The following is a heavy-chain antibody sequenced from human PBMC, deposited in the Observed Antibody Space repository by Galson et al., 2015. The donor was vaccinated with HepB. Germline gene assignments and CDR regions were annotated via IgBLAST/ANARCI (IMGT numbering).Heavy chain of an antibody. V-gene: IGHV4-34*01. CDR2: INHSGST. J-gene: IGHJ3*02. CDR3: ARRTVLIIYNDAFDI. CDR1: GGSFSGFY. D-gene: IGHD3-16*01. Sequence: ETLSPTCAVYGGSFSGFYWSWLRQPPGKGLEWMGEINHSGSTYYNSSLKSRVTISVDTSKSPFSLQLSTVTAADTAVYYCARRTVLIIYNDAFDIWGQGTMVTVSS.